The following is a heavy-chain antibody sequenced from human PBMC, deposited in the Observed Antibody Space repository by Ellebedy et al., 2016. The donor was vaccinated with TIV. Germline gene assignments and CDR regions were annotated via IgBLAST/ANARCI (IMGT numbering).Heavy chain of an antibody. Sequence: PGGSLRLSCTVSGVSITSHFWTWIRQPAGKGLEWIGRLYPTGTTTHNPSFTSRVTVSRDTSKDQFSLKLSSVTAADTAVYFCARHGPQWFDAFDLWGPGTLVTVSS. D-gene: IGHD3-22*01. CDR2: LYPTGTT. V-gene: IGHV4-4*07. J-gene: IGHJ3*01. CDR1: GVSITSHF. CDR3: ARHGPQWFDAFDL.